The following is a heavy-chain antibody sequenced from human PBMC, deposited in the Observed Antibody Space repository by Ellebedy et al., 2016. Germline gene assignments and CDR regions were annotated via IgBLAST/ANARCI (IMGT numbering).Heavy chain of an antibody. V-gene: IGHV6-1*01. J-gene: IGHJ6*02. CDR3: ARGMRAVGADGMDV. Sequence: SETLSLTCGISGDSVSSNSATWNWIRQSPSRGLEWLGRTYYRSKWYNDYAVSVKSRITINADTSKNHFSLQLSSVTPEDTAVYYCARGMRAVGADGMDVWGQGTTVIVSS. CDR1: GDSVSSNSAT. D-gene: IGHD6-19*01. CDR2: TYYRSKWYN.